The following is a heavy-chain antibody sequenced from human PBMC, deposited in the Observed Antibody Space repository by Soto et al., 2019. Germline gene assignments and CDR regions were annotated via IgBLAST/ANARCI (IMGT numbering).Heavy chain of an antibody. J-gene: IGHJ4*02. V-gene: IGHV4-59*01. D-gene: IGHD6-13*01. CDR1: GGSNSNYH. Sequence: SETLSLTCNVSGGSNSNYHWSWIRQPPGKGLEWIGYIRHSGSTNYNPSLKSRVTISEDTSKSQFSLKVNSMTAADTAVYYCARYRREAVAGYTLDNWGQGILVT. CDR3: ARYRREAVAGYTLDN. CDR2: IRHSGST.